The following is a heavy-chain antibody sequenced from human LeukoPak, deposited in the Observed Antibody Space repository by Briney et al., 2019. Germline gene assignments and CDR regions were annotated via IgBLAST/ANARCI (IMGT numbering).Heavy chain of an antibody. CDR1: GFTFSSYA. CDR3: AKDTYDSSGYYLGPVDY. CDR2: ISGSGGST. Sequence: PGGSLRLSCAASGFTFSSYAMSWVRQAPGKGLEWVSAISGSGGSTYYADSVKGRFTISRDNSKNTPYLQMNSLRAEDTAVYYCAKDTYDSSGYYLGPVDYWGQGTLVTVSS. D-gene: IGHD3-22*01. J-gene: IGHJ4*02. V-gene: IGHV3-23*01.